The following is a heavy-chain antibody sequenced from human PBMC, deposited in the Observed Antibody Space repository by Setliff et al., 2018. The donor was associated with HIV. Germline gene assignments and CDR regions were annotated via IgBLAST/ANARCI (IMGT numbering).Heavy chain of an antibody. J-gene: IGHJ4*01. CDR1: GGSISSSSYY. D-gene: IGHD1-26*01. CDR3: ASHLPPYSGNFDY. Sequence: PSETLFLTCTVSGGSISSSSYYWGWIRQPPGKGLEWIGTIYYSGNTYYNPSLKSRVTISVDTSKNQISLKLSSVTAADTAVYYCASHLPPYSGNFDYWGHGTLVTVSS. CDR2: IYYSGNT. V-gene: IGHV4-39*01.